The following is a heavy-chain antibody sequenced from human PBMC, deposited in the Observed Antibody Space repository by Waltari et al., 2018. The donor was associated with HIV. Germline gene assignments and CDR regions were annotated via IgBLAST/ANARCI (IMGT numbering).Heavy chain of an antibody. J-gene: IGHJ2*01. D-gene: IGHD1-26*01. CDR3: ARHALRVGAAYWNFDL. CDR2: IYYTGRA. Sequence: QLQLPESGPGLVQPSETLSLTCTVSGGSVSRSSYFLGWLRQPPGKGLEGVGRIYYTGRAYYNPSLKSRVTISVDTSKNQFSLKVTSVTAADTAVYYCARHALRVGAAYWNFDLWGRGTLVTVSS. CDR1: GGSVSRSSYF. V-gene: IGHV4-39*01.